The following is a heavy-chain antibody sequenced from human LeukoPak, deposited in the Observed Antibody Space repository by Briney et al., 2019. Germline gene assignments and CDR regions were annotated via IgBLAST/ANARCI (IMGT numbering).Heavy chain of an antibody. Sequence: ASVKVSCKASGYTFTGYYMHWVRQAPGQGLEWMGRINPNSGGTNYAQKFQGRVTMTRDTSISTAYMELSRLRSDDTAVYYCATSGIVGPPDYFDYWGQGTLVTVSP. CDR1: GYTFTGYY. J-gene: IGHJ4*02. V-gene: IGHV1-2*06. CDR3: ATSGIVGPPDYFDY. CDR2: INPNSGGT. D-gene: IGHD1-26*01.